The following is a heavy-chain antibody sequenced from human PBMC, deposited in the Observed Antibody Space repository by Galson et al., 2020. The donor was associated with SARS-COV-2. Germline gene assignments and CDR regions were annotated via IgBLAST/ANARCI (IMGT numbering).Heavy chain of an antibody. CDR3: ARRFSSGSPSSYFFDP. J-gene: IGHJ5*02. Sequence: HGESLKISCKGSGNYLTNYWIGWVRQMPGKGLEMMGISFVGDSHTIYSPSFQGQVTISADKSINTAYLQWSSLSASDTAMYYCARRFSSGSPSSYFFDPWGQGTLVTVSS. V-gene: IGHV5-51*01. CDR1: GNYLTNYW. CDR2: SFVGDSHT. D-gene: IGHD3-10*01.